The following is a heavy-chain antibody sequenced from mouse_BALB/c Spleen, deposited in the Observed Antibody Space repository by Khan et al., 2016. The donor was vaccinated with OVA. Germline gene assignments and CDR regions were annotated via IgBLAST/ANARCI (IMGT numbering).Heavy chain of an antibody. V-gene: IGHV1S29*02. Sequence: VQLKQSGPEVVKPGASVKISCKASGYTFTDYNMDWVKQRHGKSLKWIGYFFPNSGGTGYSQKFQHKATLTVDISSSTAYMDLHSLTSEDSAVYYCVRSGYGSFGFWGQGTLVTVSA. CDR1: GYTFTDYN. D-gene: IGHD1-2*01. J-gene: IGHJ3*01. CDR3: VRSGYGSFGF. CDR2: FFPNSGGT.